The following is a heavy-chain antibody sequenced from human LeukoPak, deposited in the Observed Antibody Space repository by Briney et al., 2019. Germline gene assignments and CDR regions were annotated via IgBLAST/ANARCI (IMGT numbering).Heavy chain of an antibody. D-gene: IGHD1-7*01. CDR3: AREGYNWNLLDY. CDR1: GGSISSGDYY. V-gene: IGHV4-30-4*08. Sequence: SETLSLTCTVSGGSISSGDYYWSWIRQPPGKGLEWIGYIYYSGSTYYNPSLKSRVTISVDTSKNQFSLKLSSVTAADTAVYYCAREGYNWNLLDYWGQGTLVTVSS. J-gene: IGHJ4*02. CDR2: IYYSGST.